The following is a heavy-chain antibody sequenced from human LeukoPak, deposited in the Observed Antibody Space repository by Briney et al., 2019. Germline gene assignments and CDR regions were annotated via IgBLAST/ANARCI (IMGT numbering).Heavy chain of an antibody. CDR3: ARGGSRDGYNRPLDY. J-gene: IGHJ4*02. Sequence: PSETLSLTCAVSGGSISSYYWSWIRQPPGKGLEWIGYTYYSGSANYSPSLKSRVTMSVDTSKNQFSLRLSSVTAADTAVYYCARGGSRDGYNRPLDYWGQGNLVSVSS. V-gene: IGHV4-59*01. CDR1: GGSISSYY. CDR2: TYYSGSA. D-gene: IGHD5-24*01.